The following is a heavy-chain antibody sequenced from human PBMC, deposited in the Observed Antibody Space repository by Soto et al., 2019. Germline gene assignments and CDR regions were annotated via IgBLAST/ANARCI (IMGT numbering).Heavy chain of an antibody. V-gene: IGHV1-69*05. Sequence: QVQLVQSGAEVKKPGSSVKVSCKASGGTFSNYAISWVRQAPGQGLEWMGGIIPIFGTTYYTQKFQGRVTIFPDESTTTPYLQLRGPRSVDTAMYYCARVVAVPAVYNYHGFGGWGQGTAVSVSS. CDR2: IIPIFGTT. D-gene: IGHD2-2*01. CDR3: ARVVAVPAVYNYHGFGG. CDR1: GGTFSNYA. J-gene: IGHJ6*01.